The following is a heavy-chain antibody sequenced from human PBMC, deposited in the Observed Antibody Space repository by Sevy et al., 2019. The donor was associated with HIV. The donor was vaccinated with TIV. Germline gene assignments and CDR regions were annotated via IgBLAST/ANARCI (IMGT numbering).Heavy chain of an antibody. CDR2: ISYDGSNK. V-gene: IGHV3-30-3*01. J-gene: IGHJ6*02. D-gene: IGHD3-3*01. Sequence: GGSLRLSCAASGFTFSSYAMHWVRQAPGKGLEWVAVISYDGSNKYYAASVKGRFTISRENSKNTLYLQMNSLRAEDTAVYYCARVHGYYDFWSGYYNPGDYGMDVWGQGTTVTVSS. CDR3: ARVHGYYDFWSGYYNPGDYGMDV. CDR1: GFTFSSYA.